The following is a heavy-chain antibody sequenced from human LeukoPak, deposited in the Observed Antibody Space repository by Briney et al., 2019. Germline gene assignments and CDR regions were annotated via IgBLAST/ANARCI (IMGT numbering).Heavy chain of an antibody. D-gene: IGHD1-26*01. CDR2: IIPIFGTA. V-gene: IGHV1-69*05. CDR1: GGTFSSYA. CDR3: ARLPLGWGTFDI. J-gene: IGHJ3*02. Sequence: SVKVSCKASGGTFSSYAISLVRQAPGQGLEWMGRIIPIFGTANYAQKFQGRVTITTDESTSTAYMELSSLRSEDTAVYYCARLPLGWGTFDIWGQGTMVTVSS.